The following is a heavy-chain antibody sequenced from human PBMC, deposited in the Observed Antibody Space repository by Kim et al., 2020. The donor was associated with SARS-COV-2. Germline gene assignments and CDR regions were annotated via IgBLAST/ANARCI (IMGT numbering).Heavy chain of an antibody. D-gene: IGHD5-18*01. V-gene: IGHV3-21*01. CDR1: GFTFSSYS. J-gene: IGHJ4*02. CDR2: ISSSSSYI. Sequence: GGSLRLSCAASGFTFSSYSMNWVRQAPGKGLEWVSSISSSSSYIYYADSVKGRFTISRDNAKNSLYLQMNSLRAEDTAVYYCARAGYSYEYYFDYWGQGTLVTVSS. CDR3: ARAGYSYEYYFDY.